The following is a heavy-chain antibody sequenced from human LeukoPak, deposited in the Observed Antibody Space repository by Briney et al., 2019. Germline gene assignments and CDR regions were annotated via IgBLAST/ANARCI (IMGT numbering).Heavy chain of an antibody. Sequence: GESLKISCTASGYSFTSYWIGWVRKMPGKGLEWMGIIYPGDSDTRYSPSFQGQVTISADKSISTAYLQWSSLKASDTAMYYCARLSSILWGGKGFAFDIWGQGTTVTVSS. J-gene: IGHJ3*02. CDR3: ARLSSILWGGKGFAFDI. D-gene: IGHD2-21*01. CDR2: IYPGDSDT. CDR1: GYSFTSYW. V-gene: IGHV5-51*01.